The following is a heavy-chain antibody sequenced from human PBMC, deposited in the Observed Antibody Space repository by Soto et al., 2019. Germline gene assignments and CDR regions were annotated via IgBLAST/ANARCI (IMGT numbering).Heavy chain of an antibody. D-gene: IGHD6-13*01. V-gene: IGHV1-46*01. J-gene: IGHJ5*01. CDR1: REAFTNDR. Sequence: ASGALCSEASREAFTNDRMRLLRHAPGQGLEWMGIINPSSGSRTYAQKFQGRVTMTRDTSTSTVYMELSSLRFEDTAVYYCARAYSGSSPTDSWGQGTLVTVSA. CDR2: INPSSGSR. CDR3: ARAYSGSSPTDS.